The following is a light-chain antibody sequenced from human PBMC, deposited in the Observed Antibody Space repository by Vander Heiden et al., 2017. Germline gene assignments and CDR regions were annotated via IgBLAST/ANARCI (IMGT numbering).Light chain of an antibody. Sequence: EIVMTQSPATLSVSPGERATLSCGAGESVSSNLAWYKQKPGQAPRLRIYGASTRATGIPARFSGSGSGTEFTVTNFSLQSEDFAVYYCQQYKNWPPDTFGQGTKLESK. V-gene: IGKV3-15*01. CDR2: GAS. J-gene: IGKJ2*01. CDR3: QQYKNWPPDT. CDR1: ESVSSN.